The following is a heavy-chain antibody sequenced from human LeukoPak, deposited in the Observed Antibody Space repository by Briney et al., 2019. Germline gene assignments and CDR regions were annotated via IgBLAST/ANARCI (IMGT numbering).Heavy chain of an antibody. V-gene: IGHV3-74*01. CDR2: INSDGSST. J-gene: IGHJ4*02. CDR3: ARVHYGSDYYFDY. CDR1: GFTFSSYW. Sequence: GGSLRVSCAASGFTFSSYWMHWVRQAPGKGLVWVSRINSDGSSTSYADSVKGRFTISRDNAKNTLYLQMNSLRAEDTAVYYCARVHYGSDYYFDYWGQGTLVTVSS. D-gene: IGHD3-10*01.